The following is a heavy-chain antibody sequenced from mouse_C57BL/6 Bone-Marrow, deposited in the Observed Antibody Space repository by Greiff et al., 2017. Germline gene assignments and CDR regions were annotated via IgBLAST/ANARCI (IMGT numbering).Heavy chain of an antibody. D-gene: IGHD2-3*01. CDR3: ARRGWLPFFDY. V-gene: IGHV1-20*01. Sequence: DVKLQESGPELVKPGDSVKISCKASGYSFTGYFMNWVMQSHGKSLEWIGRINPYNGDTFYNQKFKGKATLTVDKSSSTAHMERRSLTSEDSAVYYCARRGWLPFFDYWGQGTTLTVSS. J-gene: IGHJ2*01. CDR2: INPYNGDT. CDR1: GYSFTGYF.